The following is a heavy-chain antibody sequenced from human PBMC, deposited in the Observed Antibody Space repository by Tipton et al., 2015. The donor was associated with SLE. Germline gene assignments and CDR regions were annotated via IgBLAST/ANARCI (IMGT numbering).Heavy chain of an antibody. V-gene: IGHV3-53*01. D-gene: IGHD4-11*01. CDR1: GDSISRGIYY. CDR2: TYARDVA. CDR3: ARRVGSYSNYYYYMDV. J-gene: IGHJ6*03. Sequence: TLSLTCTVSGDSISRGIYYWAWIRQPPGKGLEWVSLTYARDVAYYADSVKGRFTISRDKSKNTLYLQMNSLRAEDTAVYYCARRVGSYSNYYYYMDVWGKGTTVTVSS.